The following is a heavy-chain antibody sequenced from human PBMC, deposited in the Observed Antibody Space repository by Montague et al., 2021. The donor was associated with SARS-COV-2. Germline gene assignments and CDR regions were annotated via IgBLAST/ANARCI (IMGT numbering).Heavy chain of an antibody. CDR1: GGSISSNY. D-gene: IGHD1-1*01. CDR3: ARAQNTCFIANCVNYFDV. Sequence: SETLSLTCTVSGGSISSNYWNWIRQPPGRGLEWIGYIYYSGSTNYNPSLKTRVTLSLGTPKNHFSLKLRSVTAADTAIYYCARAQNTCFIANCVNYFDVWGLGALVTVSS. V-gene: IGHV4-59*01. CDR2: IYYSGST. J-gene: IGHJ4*02.